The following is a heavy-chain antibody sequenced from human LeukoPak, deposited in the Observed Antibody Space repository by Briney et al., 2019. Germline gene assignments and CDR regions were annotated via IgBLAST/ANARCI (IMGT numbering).Heavy chain of an antibody. J-gene: IGHJ4*02. Sequence: GGSLRLSCAASGFTFSSYWMSWVRQAPGKGLEWGANIKQDGSEKYYVDSVKGRFTISRDNAKNSLYLQMNSLRAEDTAVYYCARDLGDCYFDYWGQGTLVTVSS. V-gene: IGHV3-7*01. CDR3: ARDLGDCYFDY. CDR1: GFTFSSYW. D-gene: IGHD2-21*02. CDR2: IKQDGSEK.